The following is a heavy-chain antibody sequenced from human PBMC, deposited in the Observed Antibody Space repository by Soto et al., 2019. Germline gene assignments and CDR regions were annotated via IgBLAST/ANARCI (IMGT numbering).Heavy chain of an antibody. J-gene: IGHJ4*02. CDR1: GFTFTSYA. CDR2: ISGSGGTT. CDR3: AKDRRGYSYGSLDY. Sequence: GGSLRLSCSASGFTFTSYAMSWVRQAPGKGLEWVSTISGSGGTTYYADSVKGRFTISRDNSKNTLYLQVNSLRAEDTAVYYCAKDRRGYSYGSLDYWGQGTLVTVSS. V-gene: IGHV3-23*01. D-gene: IGHD5-18*01.